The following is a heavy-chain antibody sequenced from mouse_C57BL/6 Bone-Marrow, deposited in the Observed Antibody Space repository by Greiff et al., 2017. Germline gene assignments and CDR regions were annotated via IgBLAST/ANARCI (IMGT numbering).Heavy chain of an antibody. V-gene: IGHV1-64*01. CDR2: IHPNSGST. CDR1: GYTFTSYW. Sequence: QVQLKQPGAELVKPGASVKLSCKASGYTFTSYWMHWVKQRPGQGLEWIGMIHPNSGSTNYNEKFKSKATLTVDKSSSTAYMQLSSLTSEDSAVYYCASWDLGRYYFDYWGQGTTLTVSS. D-gene: IGHD4-1*01. CDR3: ASWDLGRYYFDY. J-gene: IGHJ2*01.